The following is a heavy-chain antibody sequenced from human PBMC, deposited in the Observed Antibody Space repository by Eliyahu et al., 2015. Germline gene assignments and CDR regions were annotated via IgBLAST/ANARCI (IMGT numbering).Heavy chain of an antibody. V-gene: IGHV4-59*01. D-gene: IGHD5-18*01. CDR3: ARHGTAIVKPGL. CDR2: IYYSGXT. Sequence: QVQLQESGPGLVKPSETLSLTCTVSGXSISSXXXXWIRQPPGKGLEWIGYIYYSGXTNYNPSLKSRVTISVDTSKNQFSLKLSSVTAADTAVYYCARHGTAIVKPGLWGQGTLVTVSS. J-gene: IGHJ4*02. CDR1: GXSISSXX.